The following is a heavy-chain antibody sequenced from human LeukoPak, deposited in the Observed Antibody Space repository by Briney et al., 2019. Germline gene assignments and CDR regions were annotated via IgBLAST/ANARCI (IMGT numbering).Heavy chain of an antibody. CDR1: GFTFSSYA. CDR3: ARDPNYYDSSGYYLQIDY. CDR2: ISYNGSNR. Sequence: GGALRLSCAASGFTFSSYAMHWVRQAPGKGLEWVAVISYNGSNRYRTESVKGRFSISRDNSKKMLYLQMNSLRAEDTAVYYCARDPNYYDSSGYYLQIDYWGQGTLVTVSS. V-gene: IGHV3-30-3*01. D-gene: IGHD3-22*01. J-gene: IGHJ4*02.